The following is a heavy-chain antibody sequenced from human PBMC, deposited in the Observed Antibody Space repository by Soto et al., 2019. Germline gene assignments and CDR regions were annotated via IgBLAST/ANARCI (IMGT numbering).Heavy chain of an antibody. D-gene: IGHD6-13*01. CDR2: IYPGDSDT. Sequence: GESLKISCKGSGYSFTSYWIGWVRQMPGKGLEWMGIIYPGDSDTRYSPSFQGQVTISADKSISTAYLQWSSLKASDTAMYYCARQSIPGYSSSWYVRYYYGMDVWGQGTTVTVSS. CDR1: GYSFTSYW. V-gene: IGHV5-51*01. CDR3: ARQSIPGYSSSWYVRYYYGMDV. J-gene: IGHJ6*02.